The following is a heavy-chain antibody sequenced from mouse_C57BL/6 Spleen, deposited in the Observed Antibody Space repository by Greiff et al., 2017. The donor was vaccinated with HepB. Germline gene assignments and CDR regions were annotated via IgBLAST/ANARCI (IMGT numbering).Heavy chain of an antibody. V-gene: IGHV14-4*01. CDR1: GFNIKDDY. CDR3: TTWGGGTFDY. CDR2: IDPENGDT. J-gene: IGHJ2*01. Sequence: VQLQQSGAELVRPGASVKLSCTASGFNIKDDYMHWVKQRPEQGLEWIGWIDPENGDTEYASKFQGKATITADTSSNTAYLQLSSLTSEDTAVYYGTTWGGGTFDYWGQGTTLTVSS.